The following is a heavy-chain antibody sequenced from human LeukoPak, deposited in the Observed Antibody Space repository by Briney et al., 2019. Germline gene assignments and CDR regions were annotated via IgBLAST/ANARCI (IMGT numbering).Heavy chain of an antibody. D-gene: IGHD3-22*01. Sequence: PGGSLRLSCAASGFTVSSSYMSWVRQAPGKGLEWVSVIYSSGSTYYADSVKRRFTISTDNSKNTLYLHMYSLRAEDTAVYYCARVYFDSSGEFDYWGQGTLVTVPS. CDR1: GFTVSSSY. CDR2: IYSSGST. J-gene: IGHJ4*02. CDR3: ARVYFDSSGEFDY. V-gene: IGHV3-66*01.